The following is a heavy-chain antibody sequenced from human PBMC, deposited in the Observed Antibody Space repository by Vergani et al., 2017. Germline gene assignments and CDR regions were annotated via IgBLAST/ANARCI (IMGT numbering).Heavy chain of an antibody. J-gene: IGHJ4*02. CDR2: LTEGGRST. D-gene: IGHD1-26*01. CDR1: GLRFSPFS. CDR3: VKDAGSYENFFDS. Sequence: EVQLLESGGGLNQPGGSGGLSSEASGLRFSPFSMPWVAKAPGKGLEWVSALTEGGRSTYYADSFKGRFIISRDNSRDTLYLQMNSLRPEDTATYYCVKDAGSYENFFDSWGQGTLVTVSS. V-gene: IGHV3-23*01.